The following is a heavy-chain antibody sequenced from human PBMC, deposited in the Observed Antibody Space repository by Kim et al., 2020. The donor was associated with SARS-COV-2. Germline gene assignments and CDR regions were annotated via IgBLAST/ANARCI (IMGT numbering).Heavy chain of an antibody. V-gene: IGHV1-69*01. D-gene: IGHD2-2*01. Sequence: QKFQGRVTIAADESTSTAYMELSSLRSEDTAVYYCARAPSYQLLWGYFDYWGQGTLVTVSS. CDR3: ARAPSYQLLWGYFDY. J-gene: IGHJ4*02.